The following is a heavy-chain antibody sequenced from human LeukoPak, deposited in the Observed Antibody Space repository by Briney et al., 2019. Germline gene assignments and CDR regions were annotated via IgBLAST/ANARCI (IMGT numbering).Heavy chain of an antibody. CDR3: ARDRQQLVRGDYFDY. CDR1: GGSISSSNYY. CDR2: IYYSGDT. J-gene: IGHJ4*02. Sequence: PSETLSLTCTVSGGSISSSNYYWVWIRQPPGKGLEWIGSIYYSGDTYYNPSLKSRVTISVDTSKNQFSLNLRSVTAADTAVYYCARDRQQLVRGDYFDYWGQGALVTVAS. D-gene: IGHD6-13*01. V-gene: IGHV4-39*07.